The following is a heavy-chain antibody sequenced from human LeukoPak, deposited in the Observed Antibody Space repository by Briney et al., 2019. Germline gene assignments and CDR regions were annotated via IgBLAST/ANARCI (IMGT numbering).Heavy chain of an antibody. D-gene: IGHD3-22*01. J-gene: IGHJ4*02. V-gene: IGHV3-48*01. CDR1: GFTFSTYS. Sequence: HPGRSLRLSCAASGFTFSTYSMNWVRQAPGKGLEWVSYISSSSSTIYYADSVKGRFTISRDNAKNSLYLQMNSLRAEDTAVYYCARGSTYYDSSGQVPFDYWGQGTLVTVSS. CDR3: ARGSTYYDSSGQVPFDY. CDR2: ISSSSSTI.